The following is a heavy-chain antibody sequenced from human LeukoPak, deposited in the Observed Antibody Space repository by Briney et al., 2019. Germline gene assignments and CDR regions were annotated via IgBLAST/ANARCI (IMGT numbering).Heavy chain of an antibody. V-gene: IGHV1-2*02. CDR3: ARVVYYFYAMDV. D-gene: IGHD2-8*01. CDR1: GYTFTDYN. Sequence: ASVKVSFKASGYTFTDYNIHWVRQAPGQGLEWMGWINPNSGGTNYAQKFQGRVHMTRDTSISTAYMELSRLRSDDTALYYCARVVYYFYAMDVWGQGTPVTVSS. J-gene: IGHJ6*02. CDR2: INPNSGGT.